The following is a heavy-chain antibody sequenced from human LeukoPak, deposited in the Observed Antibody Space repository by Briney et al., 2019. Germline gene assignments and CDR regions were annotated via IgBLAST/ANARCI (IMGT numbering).Heavy chain of an antibody. CDR2: INHSGST. Sequence: SETLSLTCAVYGGSFSGYYWSWIRKPPGKGLESTGEINHSGSTNYNPSLKSRVTISVDTSKNQFSLKLSSVTAADTAVYYCARGPYLGTGYYYWGQGTLVTVSS. D-gene: IGHD3/OR15-3a*01. V-gene: IGHV4-34*01. CDR1: GGSFSGYY. CDR3: ARGPYLGTGYYY. J-gene: IGHJ4*02.